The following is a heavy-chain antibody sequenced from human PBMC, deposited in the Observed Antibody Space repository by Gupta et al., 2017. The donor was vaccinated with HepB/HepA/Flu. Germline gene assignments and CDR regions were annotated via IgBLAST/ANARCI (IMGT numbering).Heavy chain of an antibody. J-gene: IGHJ4*02. CDR2: IHPDVRGK. D-gene: IGHD3/OR15-3a*01. CDR1: GFPLPSSW. CDR3: VREEDS. V-gene: IGHV3-7*01. Sequence: EVQLLAPGGGFVQPAESLTLSCAASGFPLPSSWLNWVRRLLGKGLEGVTNIHPDVRGKYYVESVKDRFAISRDTSKNSLLLQMNSLRPEETALYYGVREEDSRGQGTLVNVSS.